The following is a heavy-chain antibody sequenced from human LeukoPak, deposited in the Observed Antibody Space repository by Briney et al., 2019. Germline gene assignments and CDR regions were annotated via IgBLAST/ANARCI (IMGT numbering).Heavy chain of an antibody. CDR3: AREEDRSGD. V-gene: IGHV4-39*07. D-gene: IGHD3-22*01. CDR1: GVSISSCNYS. Sequence: SETLSLTCTVSGVSISSCNYSWAWIRQPPGQGLEWIGSIYYRGNAYYNPSLKSRVTISVDTYKNQFSLSLSSVTAADTAVYYCAREEDRSGDWGQGTLVTATS. CDR2: IYYRGNA. J-gene: IGHJ4*02.